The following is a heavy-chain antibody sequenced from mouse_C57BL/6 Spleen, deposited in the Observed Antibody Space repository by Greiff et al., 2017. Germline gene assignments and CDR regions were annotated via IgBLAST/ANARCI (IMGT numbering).Heavy chain of an antibody. D-gene: IGHD1-1*01. Sequence: EVQLVESGGGLVKPGGSLKLSCAASGFTFSDYGMHWVRQAPEKGLEWVAYISSGSSTIYYADTVKGRFTISRDNAKNTLFLQMTSLRSEDTAMYYCARPKYYGSIYVAWFAYWGQGTLVTVAA. V-gene: IGHV5-17*01. J-gene: IGHJ3*01. CDR2: ISSGSSTI. CDR3: ARPKYYGSIYVAWFAY. CDR1: GFTFSDYG.